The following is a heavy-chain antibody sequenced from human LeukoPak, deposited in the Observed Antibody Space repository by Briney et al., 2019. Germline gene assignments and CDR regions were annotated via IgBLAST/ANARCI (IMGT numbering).Heavy chain of an antibody. J-gene: IGHJ4*02. V-gene: IGHV3-7*01. CDR3: ARLRTPYYFDY. CDR2: IKQDGSEK. Sequence: PGGSLRLSCAASGFTFSSYWMSWVRQAPGKGLEGVANIKQDGSEKYYVDSVKSRFTISRDNAKNSLYLQTNSLRAEDTAVYYCARLRTPYYFDYWGQGTLVTVSS. CDR1: GFTFSSYW.